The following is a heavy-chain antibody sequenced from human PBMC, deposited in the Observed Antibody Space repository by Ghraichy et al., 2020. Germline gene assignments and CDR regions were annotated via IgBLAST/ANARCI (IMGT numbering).Heavy chain of an antibody. CDR2: ITASDYST. D-gene: IGHD3-22*01. J-gene: IGHJ4*02. Sequence: GGSLRLSCAASGFTFSTYAMSWVRQAPGKGLDWVSGITASDYSTYYADSVKGRFTISRDNSKNTLYLQMNSLRAEDTAVYYCTKGSQWTYMYDSSGNYFQDNWGQGTLVTVSS. V-gene: IGHV3-23*01. CDR3: TKGSQWTYMYDSSGNYFQDN. CDR1: GFTFSTYA.